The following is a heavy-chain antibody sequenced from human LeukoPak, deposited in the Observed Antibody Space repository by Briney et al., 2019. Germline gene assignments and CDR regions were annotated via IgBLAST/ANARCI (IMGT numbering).Heavy chain of an antibody. CDR3: ARDPGESGTYDY. Sequence: GGSLRLSCAASGFSVSSHYMSWVRQAPGKGLEWVSVIYLGGSAYYADSVEDRFTISRDKSKNIVYLQMNNLRVEDTAVYFCARDPGESGTYDYWGQGALVTVSP. J-gene: IGHJ4*02. V-gene: IGHV3-66*01. D-gene: IGHD3-10*01. CDR1: GFSVSSHY. CDR2: IYLGGSA.